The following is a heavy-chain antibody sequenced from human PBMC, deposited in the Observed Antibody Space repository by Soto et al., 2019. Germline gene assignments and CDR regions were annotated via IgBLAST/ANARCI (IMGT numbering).Heavy chain of an antibody. J-gene: IGHJ6*02. CDR3: ARERYQVISDRIDV. Sequence: ASVKVSCKASGYTFTGYYVHWVREAPGQGLEWMGWINPETGGTSYAQKFQGRVTLSRDTSINTAYLEVSRLRFDDAAVYFCARERYQVISDRIDVWGQGTKVTVYS. D-gene: IGHD2-2*01. CDR1: GYTFTGYY. CDR2: INPETGGT. V-gene: IGHV1-2*02.